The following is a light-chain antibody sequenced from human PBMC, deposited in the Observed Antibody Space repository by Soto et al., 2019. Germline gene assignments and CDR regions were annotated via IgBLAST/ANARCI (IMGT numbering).Light chain of an antibody. V-gene: IGLV1-47*02. J-gene: IGLJ1*01. Sequence: QSVLTQPPSASGTPGQRVTISCSGSSSNIGTNYVSWYQQLPGTAPKLLIYSNNQRLSGVPDRFSGSKSGTSASLAISGLRSEDEADYYCAAWDDSLSVFGTGTKVTVL. CDR3: AAWDDSLSV. CDR1: SSNIGTNY. CDR2: SNN.